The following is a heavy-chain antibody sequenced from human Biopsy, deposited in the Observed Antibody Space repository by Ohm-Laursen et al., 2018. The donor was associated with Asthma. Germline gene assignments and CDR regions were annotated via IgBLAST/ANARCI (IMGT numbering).Heavy chain of an antibody. CDR1: GDAMSTSGSY. Sequence: SETLSLTCTVSGDAMSTSGSYWGWIRQSPGKGLEWIGSIYYGGRTYYNPSLESRVTISADTSKNHFSLKVTSVTAADTAVYYCARAVSSSSYWYFDLWGRGDLVTVSS. D-gene: IGHD6-6*01. CDR2: IYYGGRT. V-gene: IGHV4-39*02. CDR3: ARAVSSSSYWYFDL. J-gene: IGHJ2*01.